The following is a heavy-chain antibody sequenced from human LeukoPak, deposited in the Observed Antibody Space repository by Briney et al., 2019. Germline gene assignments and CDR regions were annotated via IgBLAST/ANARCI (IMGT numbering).Heavy chain of an antibody. V-gene: IGHV3-7*04. J-gene: IGHJ4*02. CDR2: IKQDRSEK. Sequence: GGSLRLSCAASGFTFSSYWMSWVRQAPGKGLELVANIKQDRSEKYYVDSVKGRFTISRDNAKNSLYLQMNSLRAEDTAVYYCAGGHSSGYYPIDYWGQRTLVTVSS. CDR3: AGGHSSGYYPIDY. CDR1: GFTFSSYW. D-gene: IGHD3-22*01.